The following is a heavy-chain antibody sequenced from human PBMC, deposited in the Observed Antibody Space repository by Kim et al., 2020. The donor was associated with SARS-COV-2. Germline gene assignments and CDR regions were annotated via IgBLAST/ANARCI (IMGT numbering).Heavy chain of an antibody. D-gene: IGHD6-19*01. CDR3: AAWGGYPVPRFWFDP. CDR1: GFTFTSSA. J-gene: IGHJ5*02. V-gene: IGHV1-58*01. Sequence: SVKVSCKASGFTFTSSAVQWVRQARGQRLEWIGWIVVGSGNTNYAQKFRERVTITRDMSTSTAYMELSSLRSEDTAVYYCAAWGGYPVPRFWFDPWGQGTLVTVSS. CDR2: IVVGSGNT.